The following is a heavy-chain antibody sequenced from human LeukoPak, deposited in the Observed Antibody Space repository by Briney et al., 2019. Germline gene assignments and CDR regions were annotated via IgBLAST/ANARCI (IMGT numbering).Heavy chain of an antibody. J-gene: IGHJ4*02. CDR3: AKDRGVRIEYYFDY. V-gene: IGHV3-23*01. D-gene: IGHD3-10*01. CDR2: ISGSGDST. Sequence: GGSLRLSCVASGFTFSSYAMSWVRQAPGKELEWVSAISGSGDSTYYADSVKGRFTISRDNSKNTLYLQMNSLRAEDTPAYYCAKDRGVRIEYYFDYWGQGTLVTVSS. CDR1: GFTFSSYA.